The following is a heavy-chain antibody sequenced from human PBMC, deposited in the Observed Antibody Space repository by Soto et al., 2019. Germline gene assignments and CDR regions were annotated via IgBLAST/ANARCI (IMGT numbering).Heavy chain of an antibody. Sequence: ASVKVSCKASGYTFTSYYMHWVRQAPGQGLEWMGIINPSGGSTSYAQKFQGRVTMTRDTSTSTVYMELSSLRSEDTAVYYCAREECTNGVCHKEKDYWGQGTLVTVSS. CDR2: INPSGGST. CDR3: AREECTNGVCHKEKDY. V-gene: IGHV1-46*01. J-gene: IGHJ4*02. D-gene: IGHD2-8*01. CDR1: GYTFTSYY.